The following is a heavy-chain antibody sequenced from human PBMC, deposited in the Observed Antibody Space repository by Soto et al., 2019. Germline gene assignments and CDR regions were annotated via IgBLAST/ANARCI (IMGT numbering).Heavy chain of an antibody. V-gene: IGHV3-20*04. Sequence: GGSLRLSCASSGFTFDDYGMSWVRQAPGKGLEWVSGINWNGGSTGYADSVKGRFTISRDNAKNSLYLQMNSLRAEDTALYYCARVRPNYYDSSGYYYCFDYWGQGTLVPVSS. J-gene: IGHJ4*02. CDR1: GFTFDDYG. CDR3: ARVRPNYYDSSGYYYCFDY. CDR2: INWNGGST. D-gene: IGHD3-22*01.